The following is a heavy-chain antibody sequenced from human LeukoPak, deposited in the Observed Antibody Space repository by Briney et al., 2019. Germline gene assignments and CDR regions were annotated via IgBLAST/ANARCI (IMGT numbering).Heavy chain of an antibody. V-gene: IGHV3-23*01. CDR2: ISGSGGST. CDR1: GFTFSTYA. Sequence: GGSLRLSCAASGFTFSTYAMSWVRQAPGKGLEWVSAISGSGGSTNYADSVKGRFTISRDNSKNTLYLQMNSLRAKDTAVYYCAKENGYNYYFDYWGQGTLVTVSS. CDR3: AKENGYNYYFDY. J-gene: IGHJ4*02. D-gene: IGHD5-24*01.